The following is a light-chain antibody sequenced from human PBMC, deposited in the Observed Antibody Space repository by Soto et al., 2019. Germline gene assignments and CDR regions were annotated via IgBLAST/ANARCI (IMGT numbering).Light chain of an antibody. CDR3: QQRNNWPPVYT. J-gene: IGKJ2*01. CDR1: QSVSSY. Sequence: EIVLTQSPATLSLSPGERATLSCRASQSVSSYLAWYQQKPGQAPRLLIYDASNRATGIPARFIGSGSGTDFTLTISSLEPEDFAVYYCQQRNNWPPVYTFGQGTKLEIK. CDR2: DAS. V-gene: IGKV3-11*01.